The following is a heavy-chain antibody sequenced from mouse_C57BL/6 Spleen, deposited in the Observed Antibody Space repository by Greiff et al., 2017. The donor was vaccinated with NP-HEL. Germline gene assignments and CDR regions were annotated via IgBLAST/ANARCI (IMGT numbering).Heavy chain of an antibody. Sequence: QVQLKQSGPELVKPGASVKISCKASGYAFSSSWMNWVKQRPGKGLEWIGRIYPGDGDTNYNGKFKGKATLTADKSSSTAYMQLSSLTSEDSAVYFCAHTAQATWFAYWGQGTLVTVSA. J-gene: IGHJ3*01. CDR3: AHTAQATWFAY. CDR2: IYPGDGDT. V-gene: IGHV1-82*01. D-gene: IGHD3-2*02. CDR1: GYAFSSSW.